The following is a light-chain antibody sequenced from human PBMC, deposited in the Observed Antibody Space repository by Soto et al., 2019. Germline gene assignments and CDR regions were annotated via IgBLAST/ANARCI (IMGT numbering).Light chain of an antibody. CDR3: QHYNSYSEA. J-gene: IGKJ1*01. V-gene: IGKV1-5*03. Sequence: DIQMTQSPSTLSASVGDRVNITCRASQGIGNDLGWYQQKPGKAPKLLIYKASTLKSGVPSRFSGSGSVTEFTLTISSLQPDDFATYYCQHYNSYSEAFGQGTKVDIK. CDR1: QGIGND. CDR2: KAS.